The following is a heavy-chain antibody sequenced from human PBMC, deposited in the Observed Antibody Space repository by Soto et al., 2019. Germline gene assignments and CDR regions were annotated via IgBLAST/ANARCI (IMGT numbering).Heavy chain of an antibody. CDR2: IDPSDSYT. Sequence: GESLKISCKGSGYSFTSYWISWVRQMPGKGLEWMGRIDPSDSYTNYSPSFQGHVTISADKSISTAYLQWSSLEASDTAMYYCARHAGDCYDSSGYFVVLHGMDVWGQGTTVTVSS. V-gene: IGHV5-10-1*01. CDR3: ARHAGDCYDSSGYFVVLHGMDV. J-gene: IGHJ6*02. D-gene: IGHD3-22*01. CDR1: GYSFTSYW.